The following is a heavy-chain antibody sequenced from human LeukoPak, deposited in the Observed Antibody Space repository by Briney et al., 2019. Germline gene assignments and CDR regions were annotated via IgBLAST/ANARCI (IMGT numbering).Heavy chain of an antibody. V-gene: IGHV3-23*01. CDR2: ISTRSGGT. Sequence: GGSQRLSCAASGFTFSSYAMTWVRQAPGKGLEWVSAISTRSGGTYYADSVKGRFTISRDNAENTLYLQMNSLRAEDTAVYYCAKGTIVRGDFDYWGQGTLVTVSS. J-gene: IGHJ4*02. D-gene: IGHD3-10*01. CDR3: AKGTIVRGDFDY. CDR1: GFTFSSYA.